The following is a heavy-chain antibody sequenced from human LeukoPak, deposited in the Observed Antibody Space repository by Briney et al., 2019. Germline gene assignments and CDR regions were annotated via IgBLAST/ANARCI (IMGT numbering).Heavy chain of an antibody. Sequence: PGGSLRLSCAASGFTFSSYAMSWVRQAPGKWLEWVSAISGSGGSTYYADSVKGRFTISRDNSKNTLYLQMNSLRAEDTAVYYCAKGIAVAGRWTNKLSDYWGQGTLVTVSS. D-gene: IGHD6-19*01. CDR2: ISGSGGST. V-gene: IGHV3-23*01. J-gene: IGHJ4*02. CDR3: AKGIAVAGRWTNKLSDY. CDR1: GFTFSSYA.